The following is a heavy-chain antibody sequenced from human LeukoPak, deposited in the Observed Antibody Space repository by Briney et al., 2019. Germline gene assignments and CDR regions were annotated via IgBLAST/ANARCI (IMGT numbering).Heavy chain of an antibody. Sequence: VTVSCMVSGYTFTDYYMHWVQQAPGKGLEWMGLVDPEDGETIYAEKFQGRVTITADTSTDTAYIELSSLRSEDTAVYFCATSGGYSYGRVDYWGQGTLVTVSS. CDR2: VDPEDGET. V-gene: IGHV1-69-2*01. J-gene: IGHJ4*02. D-gene: IGHD5-18*01. CDR3: ATSGGYSYGRVDY. CDR1: GYTFTDYY.